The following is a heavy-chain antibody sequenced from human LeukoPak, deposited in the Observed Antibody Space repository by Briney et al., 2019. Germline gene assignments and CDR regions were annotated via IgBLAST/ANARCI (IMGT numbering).Heavy chain of an antibody. CDR3: ARVNGYSYPNYYMDV. CDR1: GFTFSSYE. CDR2: ISSSGSTI. D-gene: IGHD5-18*01. J-gene: IGHJ6*03. Sequence: GGSLRLSCAASGFTFSSYEMNWVRQAPGKGLEWVSYISSSGSTIYYADSVKGRFTISRDNAKNSLYLQMNSLRAEDTAVYYCARVNGYSYPNYYMDVWGKGTTVTISS. V-gene: IGHV3-48*03.